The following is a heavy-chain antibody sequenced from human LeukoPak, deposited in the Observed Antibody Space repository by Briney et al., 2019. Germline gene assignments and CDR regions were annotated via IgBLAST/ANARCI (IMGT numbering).Heavy chain of an antibody. V-gene: IGHV3-11*01. Sequence: PGGSLRLSCAPSGFTFSDYYMTWIRQAPGKGLEWVSYISSSGSTIYYADSVKGRFTISRDNAKNSLYLQMNSLRAEDTAVYYCATGMVRGDPFDYWGQGTLVTVSS. D-gene: IGHD3-10*01. J-gene: IGHJ4*02. CDR2: ISSSGSTI. CDR1: GFTFSDYY. CDR3: ATGMVRGDPFDY.